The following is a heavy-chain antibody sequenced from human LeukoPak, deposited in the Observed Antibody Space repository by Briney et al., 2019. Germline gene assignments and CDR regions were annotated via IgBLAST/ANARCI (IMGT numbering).Heavy chain of an antibody. CDR1: GAPIPYSGPYY. D-gene: IGHD1-1*01. CDR3: ARGISTTLSHSWFDP. CDR2: VYSSGKT. V-gene: IGHV4-39*07. Sequence: SETLSLTCTVSGAPIPYSGPYYWSWIRQPAGKRLEYIGSVYSSGKTYYNPPLQTRVTVSLDRSRNQFSLRLYSATAADAAVYYCARGISTTLSHSWFDPWGQGTPVTVSS. J-gene: IGHJ5*02.